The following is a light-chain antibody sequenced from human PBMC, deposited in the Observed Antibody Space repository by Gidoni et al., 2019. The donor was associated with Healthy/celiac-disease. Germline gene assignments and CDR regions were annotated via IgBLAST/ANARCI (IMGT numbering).Light chain of an antibody. CDR2: AAS. J-gene: IGKJ1*01. Sequence: DIQLTQSPSSLSASVGDRVTITCRASQSISSSLNWYQQKPGKAPKLLIYAASSVQSGVPSRFSGSGSGTDFTLTISSLQPEDFATYYCQQSYSTPTFGQGTKVEIK. V-gene: IGKV1-39*01. CDR3: QQSYSTPT. CDR1: QSISSS.